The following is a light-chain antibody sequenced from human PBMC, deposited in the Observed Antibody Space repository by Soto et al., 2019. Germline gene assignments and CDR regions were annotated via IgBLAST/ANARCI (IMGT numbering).Light chain of an antibody. V-gene: IGLV1-44*01. CDR2: SNN. Sequence: QSALTQPPSASGTPGQRVTISCSGSNSNIESNTVNWYQQLPGTPPKLLIYSNNQRPSGVPDRFSGSKSGTSASLAISGLQSDDEADYYCAAWDDSLNGHVVFGGGTKLTVL. J-gene: IGLJ2*01. CDR1: NSNIESNT. CDR3: AAWDDSLNGHVV.